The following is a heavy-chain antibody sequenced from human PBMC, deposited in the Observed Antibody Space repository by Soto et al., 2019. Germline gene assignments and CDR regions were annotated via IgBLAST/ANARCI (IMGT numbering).Heavy chain of an antibody. J-gene: IGHJ4*02. CDR1: GFTFSGSA. Sequence: EVQLVESGGGLVQPGGSLKLSCAASGFTFSGSAMHWVRQASGKGLEWVGRIRSKANSYATAYAASVKGRFTISRDDSKNTEYLQMNSLKSEDTAVYYCTRGIAAAGPSLHYLGQGTLVTVSS. D-gene: IGHD6-13*01. CDR2: IRSKANSYAT. CDR3: TRGIAAAGPSLHY. V-gene: IGHV3-73*01.